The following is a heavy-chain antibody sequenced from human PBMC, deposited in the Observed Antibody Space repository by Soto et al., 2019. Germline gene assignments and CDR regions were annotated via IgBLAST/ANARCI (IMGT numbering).Heavy chain of an antibody. J-gene: IGHJ3*02. CDR1: GYTFTSYA. V-gene: IGHV1-3*01. Sequence: ASVKVSCKASGYTFTSYAMHWVRQAPGQRLEWMGWINAGNGNTKYSQKFQGRVTITRDTSASTAYMELSSLRSEDTAVYYCASTQPDIVVVPAAPIGIWGQGTMVTVSS. D-gene: IGHD2-2*01. CDR3: ASTQPDIVVVPAAPIGI. CDR2: INAGNGNT.